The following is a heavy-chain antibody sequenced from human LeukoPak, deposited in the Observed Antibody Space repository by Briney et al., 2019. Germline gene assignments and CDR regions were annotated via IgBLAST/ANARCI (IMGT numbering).Heavy chain of an antibody. Sequence: GASVKVSCKASGYTFTSYAMHWVRQAPGQRLEWMGWINAGNGITKYSQKFQGRVTITRDTSASTAYMELSSLRSEDTAVYYCARARQWLVVYYGMDVWGQGTTVTVSS. CDR1: GYTFTSYA. V-gene: IGHV1-3*01. J-gene: IGHJ6*02. CDR2: INAGNGIT. D-gene: IGHD6-19*01. CDR3: ARARQWLVVYYGMDV.